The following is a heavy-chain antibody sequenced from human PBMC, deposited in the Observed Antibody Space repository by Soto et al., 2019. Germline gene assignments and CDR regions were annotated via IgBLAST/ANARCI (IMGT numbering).Heavy chain of an antibody. CDR2: ISWNSGSI. D-gene: IGHD2-2*01. CDR1: GFTFDDYA. Sequence: GGSLRLSCAASGFTFDDYAMHWVRQAPGKGLEWVSGISWNSGSIGYADSVKGRFTISRDNAKNSLYLQMNSLRAEDTALYYCAKGLIVVVPAAMINDAFDIWGQGTMVTVSS. J-gene: IGHJ3*02. CDR3: AKGLIVVVPAAMINDAFDI. V-gene: IGHV3-9*01.